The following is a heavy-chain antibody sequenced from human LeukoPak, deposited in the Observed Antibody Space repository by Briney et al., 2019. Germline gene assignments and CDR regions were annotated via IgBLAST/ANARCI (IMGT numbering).Heavy chain of an antibody. CDR2: IGTAGDT. J-gene: IGHJ3*02. V-gene: IGHV3-13*01. CDR3: AREGPYSSGLSGAFDI. Sequence: PGGSLRLSCAASGFTFSSYDMHWVRQATGKGLGWVSAIGTAGDTYYPGSVKGRFTISRENAKNSLYLQMNSLRAGDTAVYYCAREGPYSSGLSGAFDIWGQGTMVTVSS. CDR1: GFTFSSYD. D-gene: IGHD6-19*01.